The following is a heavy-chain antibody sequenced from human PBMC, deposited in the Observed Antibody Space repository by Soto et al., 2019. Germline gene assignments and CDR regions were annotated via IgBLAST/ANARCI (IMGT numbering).Heavy chain of an antibody. V-gene: IGHV3-30*18. D-gene: IGHD1-26*01. CDR3: AKEPSGSYWARESQH. CDR1: GFTFSSYG. CDR2: ISYDGSNK. Sequence: QVQLVESGGGVVQPGRSLRLSCAASGFTFSSYGMHWVRQAPGKGLEWVAVISYDGSNKYYADSVKGRFTISRDNSKNTLYLQMNSLRAEDTAVYYCAKEPSGSYWARESQHWGQGTLVTVSS. J-gene: IGHJ1*01.